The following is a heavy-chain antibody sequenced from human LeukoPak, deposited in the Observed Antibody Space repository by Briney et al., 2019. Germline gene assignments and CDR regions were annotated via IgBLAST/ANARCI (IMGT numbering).Heavy chain of an antibody. CDR1: GYTFSSYY. V-gene: IGHV1-18*04. CDR3: ARDLSGGAFDI. J-gene: IGHJ3*02. D-gene: IGHD6-25*01. CDR2: ISAYNGNT. Sequence: ASVKVSCKASGYTFSSYYMHWVRQAPGQGLEWMGWISAYNGNTNYAQKLQGRVTMTTDTSTSTAYMELRSLRSDDTAVYYCARDLSGGAFDIWGQGTMVTVSS.